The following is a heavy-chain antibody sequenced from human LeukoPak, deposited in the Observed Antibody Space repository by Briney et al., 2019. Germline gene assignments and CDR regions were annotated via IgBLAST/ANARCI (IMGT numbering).Heavy chain of an antibody. V-gene: IGHV3-7*01. CDR3: AREGSSSSGGYYFDY. CDR2: IKQDGSEK. Sequence: SGGSLRLSCAASGFIFSNSWMSWVRQAPGKGLEWVANIKQDGSEKYYVDSVKGRFTISRDNAKNSLYLQMNNLRAVDTAVYYCAREGSSSSGGYYFDYWGQGTLVTVSS. J-gene: IGHJ4*02. CDR1: GFIFSNSW. D-gene: IGHD6-6*01.